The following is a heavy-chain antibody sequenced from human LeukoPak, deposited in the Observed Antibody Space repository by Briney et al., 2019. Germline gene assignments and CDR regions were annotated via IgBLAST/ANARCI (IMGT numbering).Heavy chain of an antibody. Sequence: PGGSLRLSCAASGCTFSDYYMSWIRQAPGKGLEWVSYISSSGSTIYYADSVKGRFTISRDNAKNSLYLQMNSLRAEDTAVYYCARCAGFGESLGDYYYMDVWGKGTTVTISS. J-gene: IGHJ6*03. CDR1: GCTFSDYY. V-gene: IGHV3-11*01. CDR3: ARCAGFGESLGDYYYMDV. D-gene: IGHD3-10*01. CDR2: ISSSGSTI.